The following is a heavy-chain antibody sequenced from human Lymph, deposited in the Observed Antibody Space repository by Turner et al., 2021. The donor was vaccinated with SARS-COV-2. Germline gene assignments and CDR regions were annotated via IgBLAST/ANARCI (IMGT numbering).Heavy chain of an antibody. CDR1: GSTCSSYG. V-gene: IGHV3-23*01. D-gene: IGHD5-12*01. Sequence: ELRLLESGGVLVHPVGSLNPSCAASGSTCSSYGMRWVRQAQGQGMGLVWVVSGSGGSTDYADTAKGQCHISSYDSNTTLYLQMNRRRAEDTAVYYCAKGGAERWLQPNCFDYWGQGTLVTVSS. CDR2: VSGSGGST. CDR3: AKGGAERWLQPNCFDY. J-gene: IGHJ4*02.